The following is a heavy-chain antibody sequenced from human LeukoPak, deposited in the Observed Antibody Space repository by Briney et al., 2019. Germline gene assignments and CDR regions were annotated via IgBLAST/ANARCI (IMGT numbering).Heavy chain of an antibody. CDR1: GGTFSSYA. CDR3: AREAPGRSSGYYYYY. Sequence: SVKVSCKASGGTFSSYAISWVRQAPGQGLEWMGRIIPIFGTANYAQKFQGRVTITTDESTSTAYMELSSLRAEDTAVYYCAREAPGRSSGYYYYYWGQGTLVTVSS. CDR2: IIPIFGTA. J-gene: IGHJ4*02. V-gene: IGHV1-69*05. D-gene: IGHD3-22*01.